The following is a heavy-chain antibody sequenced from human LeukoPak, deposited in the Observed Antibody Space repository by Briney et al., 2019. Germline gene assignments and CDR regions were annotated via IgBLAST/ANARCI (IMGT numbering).Heavy chain of an antibody. V-gene: IGHV4-59*08. D-gene: IGHD5/OR15-5a*01. Sequence: SETLSLTCAVSGGSIGGYYWSWIRQPPGKGLEWMGFIYYTGSTKYNPSLESRATMSVDTSKNQFSVNLISLTAADTAVYFCARHFVSTNYFEYWGQGILVSVSS. J-gene: IGHJ4*02. CDR1: GGSIGGYY. CDR2: IYYTGST. CDR3: ARHFVSTNYFEY.